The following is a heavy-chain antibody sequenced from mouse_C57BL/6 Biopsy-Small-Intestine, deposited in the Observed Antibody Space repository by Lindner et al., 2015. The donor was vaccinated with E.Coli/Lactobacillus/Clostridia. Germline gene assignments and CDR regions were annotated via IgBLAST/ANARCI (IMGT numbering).Heavy chain of an antibody. CDR3: ARGPPIGWFDN. CDR2: VNTGSGGA. Sequence: SVKVSCKTSGYNFNIYNIFWARQAPGQSLEWMGFVNTGSGGARYSLAFQGRVTITRDTAATTSYMELVNLTSEDTAIYYCARGPPIGWFDNWGPGTLVSVSS. D-gene: IGHD2-2*01. V-gene: IGHV1-18*01. CDR1: GYNFNIYN. J-gene: IGHJ1*01.